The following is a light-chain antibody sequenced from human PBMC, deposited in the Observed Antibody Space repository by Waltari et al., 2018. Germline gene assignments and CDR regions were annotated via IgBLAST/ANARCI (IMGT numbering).Light chain of an antibody. CDR1: QSVGSI. Sequence: EIVITQSPATLSVSPGERATLSCRASQSVGSILAWYQQKPGQAPRLLIYGASTRATGVPARFSGDGSGTEFTLTISSLQSEDFAVYYCQQYYNWPITFGQGTRLEIK. CDR2: GAS. V-gene: IGKV3-15*01. J-gene: IGKJ5*01. CDR3: QQYYNWPIT.